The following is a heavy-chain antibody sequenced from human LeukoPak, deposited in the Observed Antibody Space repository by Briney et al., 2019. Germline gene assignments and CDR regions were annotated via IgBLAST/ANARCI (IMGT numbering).Heavy chain of an antibody. CDR2: ISWNSGSI. J-gene: IGHJ4*02. CDR1: GFPFDDYA. D-gene: IGHD4-17*01. Sequence: GGSLRLSCAASGFPFDDYAMHWVRQVPGKGLEWVSGISWNSGSIGYVDSVKGRFTISRDNAKNSLYLQMNSLRAEDTAVYYCARDIYGDYEELVDYWGQGTLVTVSS. CDR3: ARDIYGDYEELVDY. V-gene: IGHV3-9*01.